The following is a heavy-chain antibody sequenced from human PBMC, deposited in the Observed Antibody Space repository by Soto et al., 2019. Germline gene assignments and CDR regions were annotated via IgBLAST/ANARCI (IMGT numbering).Heavy chain of an antibody. CDR1: GYTFTSYG. J-gene: IGHJ4*02. CDR3: AISYYGSGSDDY. CDR2: ISAYNGNT. V-gene: IGHV1-18*01. D-gene: IGHD3-10*01. Sequence: QVQLVQSGAEVKKPGASVKVSCKASGYTFTSYGISWVRQAPGQGLEWMGWISAYNGNTNYAQKLKGRVTMTRDTTTSTAYMELRSLRSDDKAVYYCAISYYGSGSDDYWGQGTLVTVSS.